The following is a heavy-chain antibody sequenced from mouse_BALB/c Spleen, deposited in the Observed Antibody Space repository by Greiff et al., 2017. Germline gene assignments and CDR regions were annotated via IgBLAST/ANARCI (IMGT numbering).Heavy chain of an antibody. J-gene: IGHJ3*01. CDR3: ARGGRQFAY. V-gene: IGHV3-6*02. Sequence: EVPLVESGPGLLQPSQSLSLTCSVTGYSLTSGYYWNWIRQFPGNKLEWMGYISYDGSNNYNPSLKNRISITRDTSKNQFFLKLNSGTTEDTATYYCARGGRQFAYWGQGTLVTVSA. D-gene: IGHD1-2*01. CDR1: GYSLTSGYY. CDR2: ISYDGSN.